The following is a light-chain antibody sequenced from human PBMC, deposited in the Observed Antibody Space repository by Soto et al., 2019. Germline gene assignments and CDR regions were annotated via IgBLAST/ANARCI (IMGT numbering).Light chain of an antibody. J-gene: IGLJ1*01. CDR1: SSNIGSEY. V-gene: IGLV1-47*01. CDR3: SSYTSSSTLVV. CDR2: RNN. Sequence: QSVLTQPPSASGTPGQRVTISCSGSSSNIGSEYVVWYQHLPGTAPKLLIYRNNQRPSGVPDRFAGSKSGTSASLAISGLRSEDEADYYCSSYTSSSTLVVFGSGTKVTVL.